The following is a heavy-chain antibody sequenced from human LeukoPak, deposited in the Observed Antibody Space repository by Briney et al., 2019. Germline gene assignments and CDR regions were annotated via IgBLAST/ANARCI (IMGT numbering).Heavy chain of an antibody. CDR1: GGSISGYY. D-gene: IGHD2-2*01. Sequence: PSETLSLTCTVSGGSISGYYWSWIRQPPGKGLEWTGHIYYSGSTEYNPSLKSRVTMSVDTSKNQFSLDLSSVTAADTAVYYCARQKCTSTSCLTKNAFDIWGQGTMVTVSS. V-gene: IGHV4-59*08. CDR3: ARQKCTSTSCLTKNAFDI. CDR2: IYYSGST. J-gene: IGHJ3*02.